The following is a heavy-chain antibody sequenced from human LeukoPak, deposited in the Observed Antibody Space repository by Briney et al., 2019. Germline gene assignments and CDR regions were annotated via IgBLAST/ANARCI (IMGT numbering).Heavy chain of an antibody. CDR1: GFTFSSYG. Sequence: GGSLRLSCAASGFTFSSYGMHWVRQAPGKGLEWVAVISYDGSNKYHADSVKGRFTISRDNSKNTLYLQMNSLRAEDTAVYYCARYYYGMDVWGQGTTVTVSS. J-gene: IGHJ6*02. CDR2: ISYDGSNK. V-gene: IGHV3-30*03. CDR3: ARYYYGMDV.